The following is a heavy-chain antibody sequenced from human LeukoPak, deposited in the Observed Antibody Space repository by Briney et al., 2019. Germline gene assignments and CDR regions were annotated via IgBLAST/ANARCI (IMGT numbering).Heavy chain of an antibody. CDR2: IYSGGST. CDR3: ARASILRYFDWLHGPFDY. J-gene: IGHJ4*02. CDR1: GFTASSNY. Sequence: GGSLRLSCAASGFTASSNYMSWVRQAPGKGLEWVSVIYSGGSTYYADSVKGRFTISRDNSKNTLYLQMNSLRAEDTAVYYCARASILRYFDWLHGPFDYWGQGTLVTVSS. D-gene: IGHD3-9*01. V-gene: IGHV3-66*01.